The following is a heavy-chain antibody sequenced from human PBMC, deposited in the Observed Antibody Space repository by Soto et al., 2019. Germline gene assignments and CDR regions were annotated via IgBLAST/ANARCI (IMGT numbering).Heavy chain of an antibody. Sequence: EVQLLESGGGLVQPGGSLRLSCVASGFTFSSYAMNWVRQAPGKGLEWVSTINSNGASTFYADSVKGRFTISRDNSKSTLYLQMKSLRAEDTAMYYCAKAPLYALGNWFDPWGQGILVTVSS. CDR3: AKAPLYALGNWFDP. J-gene: IGHJ5*02. CDR1: GFTFSSYA. V-gene: IGHV3-23*01. D-gene: IGHD4-17*01. CDR2: INSNGAST.